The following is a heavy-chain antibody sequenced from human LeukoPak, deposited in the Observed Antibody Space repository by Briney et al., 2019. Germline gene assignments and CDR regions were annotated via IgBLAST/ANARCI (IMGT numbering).Heavy chain of an antibody. CDR1: GGSISSYY. D-gene: IGHD4-17*01. V-gene: IGHV4-59*08. J-gene: IGHJ6*03. CDR3: ARHHPTVTPYYMDV. Sequence: SETLSLTCTVSGGSISSYYWSWIRQSPGKGLECIGYIHYTGSTNYNPSLKSRVTISVDTSKNQFSLKVNSVTAADTAVYYCARHHPTVTPYYMDVWGKGTTVTISS. CDR2: IHYTGST.